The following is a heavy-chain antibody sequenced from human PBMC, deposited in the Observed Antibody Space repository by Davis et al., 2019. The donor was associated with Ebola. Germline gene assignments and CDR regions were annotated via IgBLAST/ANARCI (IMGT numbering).Heavy chain of an antibody. CDR2: INPSGGST. V-gene: IGHV1-46*01. CDR1: GYTFTSYY. CDR3: ARERVWVPAANYYYYYGMDV. Sequence: ASVKVSCKASGYTFTSYYMHWVRQAPGQGLEWMGIINPSGGSTSYAQKFQGRVTMTRDTSTSTVYMELSSLRSEDTAVYYCARERVWVPAANYYYYYGMDVWGQGTTVTVSS. D-gene: IGHD2-2*01. J-gene: IGHJ6*02.